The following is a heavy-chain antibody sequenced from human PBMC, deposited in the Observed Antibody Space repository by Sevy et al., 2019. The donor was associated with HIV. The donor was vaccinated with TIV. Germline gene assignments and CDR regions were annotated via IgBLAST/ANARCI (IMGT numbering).Heavy chain of an antibody. CDR3: ATAMPCGGDCYYFDS. D-gene: IGHD2-21*02. J-gene: IGHJ4*02. CDR1: GGTFSTYN. V-gene: IGHV1-69*10. CDR2: VIASVNMA. Sequence: ASVKVSCKASGGTFSTYNINWVRQAPGQGLEWMGGVIASVNMANSAQKFQGRVTINADGSTSTAYMELSSLTSEDTAIYYCATAMPCGGDCYYFDSWGQGTRVTVSS.